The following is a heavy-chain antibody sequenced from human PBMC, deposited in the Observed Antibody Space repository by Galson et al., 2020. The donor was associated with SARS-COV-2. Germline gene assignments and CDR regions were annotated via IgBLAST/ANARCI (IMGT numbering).Heavy chain of an antibody. J-gene: IGHJ4*02. CDR3: AKDLLVGATRGRLVDY. CDR1: GFTFTNYG. CDR2: MSYDGRNK. V-gene: IGHV3-30*18. Sequence: GESLKISCAASGFTFTNYGIHWVRQAPGKGLEWVALMSYDGRNKFYADSVKGRFTISRDDSKNTLYLQMNSLTPEDTAVYYCAKDLLVGATRGRLVDYWGQGTLVTVSS. D-gene: IGHD1-26*01.